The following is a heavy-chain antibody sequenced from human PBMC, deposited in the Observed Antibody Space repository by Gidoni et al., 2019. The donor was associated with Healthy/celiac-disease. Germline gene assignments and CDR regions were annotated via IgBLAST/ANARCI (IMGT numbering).Heavy chain of an antibody. D-gene: IGHD3-9*01. CDR3: AKDPADYYDILTGYYDYFDY. J-gene: IGHJ4*02. Sequence: QVQLVESGGGVVQPGRSLSLSCAASGFPFRSYGMHWVRQAPAKGLEWVAVISYDGSNKYYADSVKGRFTISRDNSKNTLYLQMNSLRAEDTAVYYCAKDPADYYDILTGYYDYFDYWGQGTLVTVSS. CDR1: GFPFRSYG. CDR2: ISYDGSNK. V-gene: IGHV3-30*18.